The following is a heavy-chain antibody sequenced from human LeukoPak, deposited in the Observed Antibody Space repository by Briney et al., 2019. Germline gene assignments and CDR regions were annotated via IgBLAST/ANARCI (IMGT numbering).Heavy chain of an antibody. V-gene: IGHV4-38-2*01. Sequence: SETLSLTCAVSGYSISSGYYWGWIRQPPGKGLEWIGSIYHSGSTYYNPSLKSRVTISVDTSKNQFSLKLSSVTAADTAVYYCARGLSRSGSYAYPTVSWGQGTLVTVSS. CDR1: GYSISSGYY. D-gene: IGHD1-26*01. J-gene: IGHJ5*02. CDR2: IYHSGST. CDR3: ARGLSRSGSYAYPTVS.